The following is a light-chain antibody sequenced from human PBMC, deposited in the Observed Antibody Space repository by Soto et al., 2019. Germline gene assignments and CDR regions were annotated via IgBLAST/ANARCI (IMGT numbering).Light chain of an antibody. CDR1: QSVSSNY. V-gene: IGKV3-20*01. Sequence: EIVLTQSPGTLSLSPGERATFSCRASQSVSSNYLAWYQQKPGQAPRLLIYGAFKRATGIPDRFSGSGSGTDFTLTISRMEPEDFAVYYCQQYENYWTFGQGTKVDI. CDR2: GAF. CDR3: QQYENYWT. J-gene: IGKJ1*01.